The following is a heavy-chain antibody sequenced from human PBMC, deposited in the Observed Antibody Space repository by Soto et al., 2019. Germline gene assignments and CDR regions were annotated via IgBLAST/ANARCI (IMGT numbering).Heavy chain of an antibody. J-gene: IGHJ5*02. CDR3: ARESRFLEWLSLNWFDP. Sequence: GGSLRLSCAASGVTFCSYSMNWVRQAPGKGLEWVSYISSSSSTIYYADSVKGRFTISRDNAKNSLYLQMNSLRDEDTAVYYCARESRFLEWLSLNWFDPWGQGTLVTVSS. D-gene: IGHD3-3*01. V-gene: IGHV3-48*02. CDR2: ISSSSSTI. CDR1: GVTFCSYS.